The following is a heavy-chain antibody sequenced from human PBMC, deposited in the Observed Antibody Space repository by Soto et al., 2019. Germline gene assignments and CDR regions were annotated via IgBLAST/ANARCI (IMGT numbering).Heavy chain of an antibody. V-gene: IGHV1-18*01. D-gene: IGHD1-1*01. CDR2: ISAHNGNT. J-gene: IGHJ4*02. CDR1: GYAFTTYG. CDR3: ARGRYGDY. Sequence: QVHLVQSGAEVKKPGASVKVSCKGSGYAFTTYGITWVRQAPGQGLEWMGWISAHNGNTNYAQKLQGRVTVTRDTSTSAVYIERRSLRSNDTAGYYCARGRYGDYWGQGALVTVSS.